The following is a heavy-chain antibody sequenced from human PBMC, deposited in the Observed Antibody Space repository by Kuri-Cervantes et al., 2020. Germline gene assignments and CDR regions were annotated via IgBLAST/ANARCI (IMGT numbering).Heavy chain of an antibody. CDR3: ARQLRYCSGGSCYREQQTNWFDP. CDR2: ISAYNGNT. Sequence: ASVKVSCKASGYTFTSYGISWVRQAPGQGLEWMGWISAYNGNTNYAQKLQGRVTMTTDTSTSTAYMELRSLRSDDTAVYYCARQLRYCSGGSCYREQQTNWFDPWGQGNLVNGAS. CDR1: GYTFTSYG. V-gene: IGHV1-18*01. J-gene: IGHJ5*02. D-gene: IGHD2-15*01.